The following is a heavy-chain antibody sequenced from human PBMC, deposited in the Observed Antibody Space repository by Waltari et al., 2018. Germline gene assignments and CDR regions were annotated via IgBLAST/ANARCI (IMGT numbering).Heavy chain of an antibody. J-gene: IGHJ4*02. V-gene: IGHV3-64*01. Sequence: EVHLVESGGGLVQPGGSLRLSCAASGLTFSSYPMHWVRQAPGKGLEYVSAISDNGDTTYYANSVKGRFTISRDKSKDTLYLQMGSLRPEDMAIYYCATAHGDMWYDYWGQGTLVTVSS. CDR2: ISDNGDTT. CDR1: GLTFSSYP. D-gene: IGHD2-15*01. CDR3: ATAHGDMWYDY.